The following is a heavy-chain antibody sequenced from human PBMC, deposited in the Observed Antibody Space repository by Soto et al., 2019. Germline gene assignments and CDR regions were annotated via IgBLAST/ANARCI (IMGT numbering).Heavy chain of an antibody. Sequence: GGSLRLSCAASGFTFSSYGMHWVRQAPGKGLEWVAVISYDGSNKYYADSVKGRFTISRDNSKNTLYLQMNSLRAEDTAVYYCAKRIYSSSADCGMDVWGQGTTVTAP. D-gene: IGHD6-6*01. CDR3: AKRIYSSSADCGMDV. CDR2: ISYDGSNK. J-gene: IGHJ6*02. CDR1: GFTFSSYG. V-gene: IGHV3-30*18.